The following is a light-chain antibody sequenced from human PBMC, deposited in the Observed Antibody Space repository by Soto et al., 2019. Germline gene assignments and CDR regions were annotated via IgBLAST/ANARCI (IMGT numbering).Light chain of an antibody. CDR1: SSDVGGYNF. J-gene: IGLJ2*01. CDR3: CSYAGRYGVL. CDR2: DVT. Sequence: QSVLTQPRSVSGSPGQSVTISCTGTSSDVGGYNFVSWYQQHPDKAPKLMVYDVTERPSGVPDRFSGSKSGNTASLTISGLQAEDEADYYCCSYAGRYGVLFGGGTQLTVL. V-gene: IGLV2-11*01.